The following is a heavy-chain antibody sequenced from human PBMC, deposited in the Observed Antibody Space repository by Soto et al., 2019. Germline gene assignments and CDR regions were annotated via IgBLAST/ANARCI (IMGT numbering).Heavy chain of an antibody. Sequence: TLSLTLTVSGVSIGSSSYYWGWIRQPPGKGLEWIGSIYYSGSTYYNPSLKSRVTISVDTSKNQFSLKLSSVTAADTAVYYCARNPTPYDSSVPNWFDPWGQGTMVTVSS. CDR2: IYYSGST. CDR1: GVSIGSSSYY. D-gene: IGHD3-22*01. J-gene: IGHJ5*02. V-gene: IGHV4-39*01. CDR3: ARNPTPYDSSVPNWFDP.